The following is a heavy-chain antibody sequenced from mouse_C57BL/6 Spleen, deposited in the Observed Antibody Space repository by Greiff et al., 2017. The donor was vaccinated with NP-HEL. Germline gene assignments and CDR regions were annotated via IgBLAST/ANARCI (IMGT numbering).Heavy chain of an antibody. D-gene: IGHD2-4*01. CDR1: GYTFTDYY. V-gene: IGHV1-75*01. J-gene: IGHJ3*01. Sequence: QVQLQQSGPELVKPGASVKISCKASGYTFTDYYINWVKQRPGQGLEWIGWIFPGSGSTYYNEKFKGKATLTVDKSSSTAYMLLSSLTSEDSAVYFCATHYDYDEAWFAYWGQGTLVTVSA. CDR3: ATHYDYDEAWFAY. CDR2: IFPGSGST.